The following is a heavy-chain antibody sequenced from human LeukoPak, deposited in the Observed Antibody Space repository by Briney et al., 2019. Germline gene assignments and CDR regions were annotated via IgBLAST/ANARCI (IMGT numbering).Heavy chain of an antibody. CDR1: GFTFSSYW. D-gene: IGHD3-10*01. CDR2: IKQDGSEK. V-gene: IGHV3-7*04. Sequence: PGGSLRLSCAASGFTFSSYWMSWVRQAPGKGLEWVANIKQDGSEKYYVDSVKGRFTISRGNAKNSLYLQMNSLRAEDTAVYYCARGPGRFMVRGVPKDYYFDYWGQGTLVTVSS. CDR3: ARGPGRFMVRGVPKDYYFDY. J-gene: IGHJ4*02.